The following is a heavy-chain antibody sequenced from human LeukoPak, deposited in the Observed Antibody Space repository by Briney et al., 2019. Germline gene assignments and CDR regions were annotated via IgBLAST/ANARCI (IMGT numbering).Heavy chain of an antibody. CDR3: ARSPGFDP. CDR1: GFTFSSYN. V-gene: IGHV3-48*02. J-gene: IGHJ5*02. Sequence: GGSLRLSCAASGFTFSSYNMNWVRQAPGTGLEWLSYISSTSFTIFYADSVKGRFTISRDNAKNSLYLQMDRLRDEDTAVYYCARSPGFDPWGQGTLVTVSS. CDR2: ISSTSFTI.